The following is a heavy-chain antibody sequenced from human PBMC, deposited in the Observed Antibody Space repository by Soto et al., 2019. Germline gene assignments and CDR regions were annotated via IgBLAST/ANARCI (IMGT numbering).Heavy chain of an antibody. CDR3: ASIPHYEWLWLDY. V-gene: IGHV1-69*01. J-gene: IGHJ4*02. CDR2: IIPIFGTA. D-gene: IGHD3-3*01. Sequence: QVQLVQSGAEVKKPGSSVKVSCKASEGTFSSYAISWVRQAPGQGLEWMGGIIPIFGTANYAQKFQGRVTIIADESTSTAYMELSSLRSEDTAVYYCASIPHYEWLWLDYWGQGTLVTVSS. CDR1: EGTFSSYA.